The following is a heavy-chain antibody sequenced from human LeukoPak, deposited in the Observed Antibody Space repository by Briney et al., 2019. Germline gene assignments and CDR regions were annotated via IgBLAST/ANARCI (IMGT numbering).Heavy chain of an antibody. Sequence: GGSLRLSCAASGFTFSSYAMSWVRQAPGKGLEWVSAISGSGGNTYYADSVKGRFTLSRDNAKNSLYLQMNSLRAEDTAVYYCARDARYCSGGSCFSAYFQHWGQGTLVTVSS. CDR1: GFTFSSYA. V-gene: IGHV3-23*01. D-gene: IGHD2-15*01. CDR2: ISGSGGNT. J-gene: IGHJ1*01. CDR3: ARDARYCSGGSCFSAYFQH.